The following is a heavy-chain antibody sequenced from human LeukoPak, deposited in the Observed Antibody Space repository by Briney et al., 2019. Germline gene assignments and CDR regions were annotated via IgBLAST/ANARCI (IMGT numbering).Heavy chain of an antibody. CDR1: GFTFSGYS. Sequence: GGSLRLSCAASGFTFSGYSMNWVRQAPGKGLEWVSYFRSSRGTIYYADSVRGRFTVSGDSAKNSLYLQMNSLRADDTAVYYCARGTLLNAFDIWGQGTMVTVSS. J-gene: IGHJ3*02. CDR2: FRSSRGTI. D-gene: IGHD1-26*01. V-gene: IGHV3-48*04. CDR3: ARGTLLNAFDI.